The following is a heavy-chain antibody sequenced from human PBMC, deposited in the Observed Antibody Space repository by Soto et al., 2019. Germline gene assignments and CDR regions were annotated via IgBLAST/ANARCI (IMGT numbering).Heavy chain of an antibody. J-gene: IGHJ6*02. CDR1: GFSLSTSGVT. Sequence: GPTLVNPTQTLTLTCTFSGFSLSTSGVTVGWIRQPPGKALEWLALIYWDDDKRYSPSLKSRLTITKDTSKNQVVLTVTNMEPDGVTTDYDAPVKGRFTISRDDSKNTLYLQMNSLKTEDTAVYYCTTDQTTVTTRLHELSRYYYGMDVWGQGTTVTVSS. V-gene: IGHV2-5*02. CDR2: IYWDDDK. CDR3: APVKGRFTISRDDSKNTLYLQMNSLKTEDTAVYYCTTDQTTVTTRLHELSRYYYGMDV. D-gene: IGHD4-17*01.